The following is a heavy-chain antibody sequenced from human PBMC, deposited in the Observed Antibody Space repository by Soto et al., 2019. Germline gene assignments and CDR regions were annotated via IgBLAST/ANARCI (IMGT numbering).Heavy chain of an antibody. Sequence: QMQLQESGPGLVKASQTLSLTCTVSGGSITSTGYYWSWVRQHPGKGLESIGYIYDSGGTYYNPSLQSRVTISVDTSKNQFSLKLNSLTAADTAVYYCAEGPRGAYFQHWGQGALVTVSS. CDR1: GGSITSTGYY. CDR2: IYDSGGT. V-gene: IGHV4-31*03. J-gene: IGHJ1*01. D-gene: IGHD1-26*01. CDR3: AEGPRGAYFQH.